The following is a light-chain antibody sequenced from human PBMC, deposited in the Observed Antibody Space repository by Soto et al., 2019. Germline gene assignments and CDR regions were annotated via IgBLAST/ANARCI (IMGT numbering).Light chain of an antibody. Sequence: QAVVTQPPSASGTPGQRVTISCSGSTSNIGSNYVYWYQQLPGTAPKLLIYRDNQRPSGLPDRISGSKSGTAASLAISGLRSEDEADYYCAAWDDSLSAWVFGGGTKVTVL. CDR3: AAWDDSLSAWV. J-gene: IGLJ3*02. CDR2: RDN. V-gene: IGLV1-47*01. CDR1: TSNIGSNY.